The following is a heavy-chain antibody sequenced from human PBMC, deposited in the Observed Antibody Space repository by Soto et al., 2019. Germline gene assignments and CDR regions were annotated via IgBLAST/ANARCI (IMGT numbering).Heavy chain of an antibody. D-gene: IGHD5-18*01. CDR1: GYSFTSYW. Sequence: GESLKISCKGSGYSFTSYWISWVRQMPGKGLEWKGRIDPSDSYTNYSPSFQGHVTISADKSISTAYLQWSSLKSSDTAMYYCARLKGNGYSYGPTYHKDGMDVWDQGTTVTVFS. J-gene: IGHJ6*02. V-gene: IGHV5-10-1*01. CDR2: IDPSDSYT. CDR3: ARLKGNGYSYGPTYHKDGMDV.